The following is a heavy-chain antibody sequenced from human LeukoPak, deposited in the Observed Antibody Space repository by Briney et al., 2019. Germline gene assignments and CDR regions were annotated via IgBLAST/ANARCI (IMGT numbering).Heavy chain of an antibody. D-gene: IGHD2-8*02. CDR1: GYTFTAYY. CDR3: AIELTGSFYFDN. V-gene: IGHV1-2*02. CDR2: INANSGGT. J-gene: IGHJ4*02. Sequence: ASVKVSCKASGYTFTAYYMHWVRQAPGQGLEWMGCINANSGGTDYEQKFQGRVTMTRDTSISTAYMELSGLTSDDTAVYYCAIELTGSFYFDNWGQGTLVTVSS.